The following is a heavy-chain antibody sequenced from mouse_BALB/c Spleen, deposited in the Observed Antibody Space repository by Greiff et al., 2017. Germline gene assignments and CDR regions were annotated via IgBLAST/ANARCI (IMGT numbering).Heavy chain of an antibody. CDR1: GYSITSDYA. J-gene: IGHJ3*01. Sequence: EVQGVESGPGLVKPSQSLSLTCTVTGYSITSDYAWNWIRQFPGNKLEWMGYISYSGSTSYNPSLKSRISITRDTSKNQFFLQLNSVTTEDTATYYCARSGNYAFADWGQGTLVTVSA. CDR2: ISYSGST. D-gene: IGHD2-1*01. CDR3: ARSGNYAFAD. V-gene: IGHV3-2*02.